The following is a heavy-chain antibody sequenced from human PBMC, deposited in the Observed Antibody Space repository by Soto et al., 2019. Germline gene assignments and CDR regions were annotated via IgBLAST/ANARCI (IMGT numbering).Heavy chain of an antibody. CDR2: IIPIFGTA. CDR3: ARDFIRPSYDSSGYYDY. CDR1: GGTFSSYA. Sequence: SVKVSCKASGGTFSSYAISWVRQAPGQGLEWMGGIIPIFGTANYAQKFQGRVTITADESTSTAYMELSSLRSEDTAVYYCARDFIRPSYDSSGYYDYWGQGTLVTVSS. D-gene: IGHD3-22*01. V-gene: IGHV1-69*13. J-gene: IGHJ4*02.